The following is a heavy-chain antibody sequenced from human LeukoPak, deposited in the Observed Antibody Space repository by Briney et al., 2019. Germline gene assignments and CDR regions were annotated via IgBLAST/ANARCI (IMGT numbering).Heavy chain of an antibody. J-gene: IGHJ3*02. CDR3: ARDGGKVSFGEKLPGANAFDI. CDR2: IIPIFGTA. D-gene: IGHD3-10*01. CDR1: GGTFSSYA. Sequence: SVKVSCKASGGTFSSYAISWVRQAPGQGLEWMGRIIPIFGTANYAQKFQGRVTITTDESTSTAYMELSSLRSEDTAVYYCARDGGKVSFGEKLPGANAFDIWGQGTMVTVSS. V-gene: IGHV1-69*05.